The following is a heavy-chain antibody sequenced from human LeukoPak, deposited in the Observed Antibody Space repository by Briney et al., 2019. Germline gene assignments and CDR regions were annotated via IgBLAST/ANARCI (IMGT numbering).Heavy chain of an antibody. Sequence: AGGSLRLSCAASGFTFSSYAMSWVRQAPGKGLEWVSAISGSGVTTYYADSVKGRFTISRDNAKNSLYLQMNSLRVEDTAVYYCARPSFRTGSYFDHWGQGTLVTVSS. CDR1: GFTFSSYA. CDR2: ISGSGVTT. J-gene: IGHJ4*02. V-gene: IGHV3-23*01. D-gene: IGHD3/OR15-3a*01. CDR3: ARPSFRTGSYFDH.